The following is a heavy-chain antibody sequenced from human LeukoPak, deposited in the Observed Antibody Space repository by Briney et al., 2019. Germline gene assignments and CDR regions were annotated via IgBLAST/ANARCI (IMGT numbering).Heavy chain of an antibody. V-gene: IGHV1-18*01. J-gene: IGHJ5*02. CDR1: GYTFTSYG. CDR2: ISTYNGNT. D-gene: IGHD3-9*01. CDR3: ARDPDISTNWFDP. Sequence: ASVKVCCKASGYTFTSYGISWVRQAPGQGLEWMGWISTYNGNTNYAQKFQGRVTMTTDTSTSTAYMELRSLRSDDTAVYYCARDPDISTNWFDPWGQGTLVTVSS.